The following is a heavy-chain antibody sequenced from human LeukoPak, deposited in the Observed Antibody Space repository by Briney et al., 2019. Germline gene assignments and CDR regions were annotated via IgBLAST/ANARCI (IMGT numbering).Heavy chain of an antibody. Sequence: SETLSLTCAVYGGSFSGYYWSWIRQPPGKGLEWIGEINHSGSTNYNPSLKSRVTISVDTSKNQFSLKLSSVTAADTAVYYCARGVFTTRYYDSSGYFWPDAFDIWGQGTMVTVSS. V-gene: IGHV4-34*01. CDR2: INHSGST. D-gene: IGHD3-22*01. CDR3: ARGVFTTRYYDSSGYFWPDAFDI. J-gene: IGHJ3*02. CDR1: GGSFSGYY.